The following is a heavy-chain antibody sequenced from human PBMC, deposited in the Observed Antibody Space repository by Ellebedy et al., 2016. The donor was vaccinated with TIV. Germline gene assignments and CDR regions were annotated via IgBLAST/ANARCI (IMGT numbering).Heavy chain of an antibody. V-gene: IGHV4-4*07. Sequence: SETLSLTCTVSGGSISSDHWGWIRQPAGKGLEWIGRSYGRENRYNPSLKSRATMSLDTSKNQFSLRLSSVTAAATAMYYCARVIYDRGTKAFDIWGQGTMVTVSS. CDR3: ARVIYDRGTKAFDI. CDR1: GGSISSDH. CDR2: SYGRENR. D-gene: IGHD3-22*01. J-gene: IGHJ3*02.